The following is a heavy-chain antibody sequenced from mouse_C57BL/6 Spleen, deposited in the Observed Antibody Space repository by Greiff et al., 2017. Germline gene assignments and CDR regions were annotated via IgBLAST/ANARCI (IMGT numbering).Heavy chain of an antibody. Sequence: QVQLQQPGAELVRPGTSVKLSCKASGYTFTSYGISWVKQRTGQGLEWIGEIYPRSGNTYYNEKFKGKATLTADKSSSTAYMELRSLTSEDSAVYFCARGDEDYYAMDYWGQGTSVTVSS. V-gene: IGHV1-81*01. J-gene: IGHJ4*01. CDR3: ARGDEDYYAMDY. CDR2: IYPRSGNT. CDR1: GYTFTSYG.